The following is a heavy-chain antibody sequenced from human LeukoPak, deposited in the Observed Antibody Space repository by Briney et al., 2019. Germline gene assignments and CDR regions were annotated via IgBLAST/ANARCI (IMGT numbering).Heavy chain of an antibody. Sequence: GGSLRLSCAASGFTFSSYGMHWVRQAPGKGLEWVAFIRYDGSNKYYADSVKGRFTISRDNSKNTLYLQMNSLRAEDTAVYYCAKGSSGYDLGYYYCYGMDVWGQGTTVTVSS. CDR2: IRYDGSNK. CDR3: AKGSSGYDLGYYYCYGMDV. V-gene: IGHV3-30*02. CDR1: GFTFSSYG. J-gene: IGHJ6*02. D-gene: IGHD5-12*01.